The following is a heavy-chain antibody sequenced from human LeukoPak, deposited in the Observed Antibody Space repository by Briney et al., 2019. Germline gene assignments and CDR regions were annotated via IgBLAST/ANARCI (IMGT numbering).Heavy chain of an antibody. CDR2: IIPIFGTA. J-gene: IGHJ4*02. V-gene: IGHV1-69*06. CDR3: ATERGSGFDY. CDR1: GGTFSSYA. Sequence: ASVKVSCKASGGTFSSYAISWVRQAPGQGLEWMGGIIPIFGTAIYAQKFQGRATMTEDTSTDTAYMELSSLRSEDTAVYYCATERGSGFDYWGQGTLVTVSS. D-gene: IGHD3-10*01.